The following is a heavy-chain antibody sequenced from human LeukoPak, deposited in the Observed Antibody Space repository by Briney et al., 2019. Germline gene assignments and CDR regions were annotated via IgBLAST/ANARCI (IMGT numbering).Heavy chain of an antibody. CDR2: ISSSSSYI. J-gene: IGHJ4*02. D-gene: IGHD1-1*01. V-gene: IGHV3-21*01. Sequence: GGSLRLSCTASGFTFSSYSMNWVHQAPGKGLEWVSSISSSSSYIYYADSVKGRFTISRDNAKNSLYLQMNSLRAEDTAVYYCARGTSPSDYWGQGTLVTVSS. CDR3: ARGTSPSDY. CDR1: GFTFSSYS.